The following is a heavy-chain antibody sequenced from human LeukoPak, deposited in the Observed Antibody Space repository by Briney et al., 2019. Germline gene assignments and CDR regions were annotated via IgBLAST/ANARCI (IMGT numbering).Heavy chain of an antibody. V-gene: IGHV3-66*01. CDR3: AREILLWFGETLEAFDI. CDR2: IYSGGST. Sequence: GGSLRLSCAASGFTVSSNYMSWVRQAPGKGLEWVSVIYSGGSTYYADSVKGRFTISRDNSKNTLYLQMNSLRAEDTAVYYCAREILLWFGETLEAFDIWGQGTMVTVSS. J-gene: IGHJ3*02. D-gene: IGHD3-10*01. CDR1: GFTVSSNY.